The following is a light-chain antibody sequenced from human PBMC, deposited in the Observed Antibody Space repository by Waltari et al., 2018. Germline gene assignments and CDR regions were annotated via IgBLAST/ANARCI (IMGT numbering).Light chain of an antibody. CDR3: QQANSFLSIT. CDR1: QDIRSW. J-gene: IGKJ5*01. CDR2: SAS. V-gene: IGKV1-12*02. Sequence: IHMTQSTSSVSASVGDRVTITCRASQDIRSWLAWYQQKPGKAPNLLIYSASSLQSGVPSRFSGSGSWTNFTLSISSLQPEDFATYYCQQANSFLSITFGQGTRLEIK.